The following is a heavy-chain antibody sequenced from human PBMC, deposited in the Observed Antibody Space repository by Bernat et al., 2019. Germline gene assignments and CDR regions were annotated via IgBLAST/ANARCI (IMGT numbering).Heavy chain of an antibody. V-gene: IGHV3-74*01. CDR2: IHPHGSSA. CDR1: GFTFSNFW. J-gene: IGHJ4*02. CDR3: AGICCSSAACFDY. Sequence: EVQLVESGGDLVQPGGSLRLSCEASGFTFSNFWMSWVRQGPGRGLVWVAQIHPHGSSAAYADPVKVPFTISRDNDTISMNLQMHSMSGEDEAVFECAGICCSSAACFDYWGQGTLVTVSS. D-gene: IGHD6-19*01.